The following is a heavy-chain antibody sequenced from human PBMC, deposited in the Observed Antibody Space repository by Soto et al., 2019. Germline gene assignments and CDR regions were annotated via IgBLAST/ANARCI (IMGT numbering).Heavy chain of an antibody. CDR1: GFTFSSFA. J-gene: IGHJ5*02. CDR3: AKAGAYCSGGSCYGHNWLDP. Sequence: QVQLVESGGGVVQPGRSLRLSCAASGFTFSSFAMHWVRQAPGKGLEWVAVIWYDGSNQEYADSVKGRFTISRDNSKNTLYLQINSLRDEDTAVYHCAKAGAYCSGGSCYGHNWLDPWGQGTLVTVSS. CDR2: IWYDGSNQ. D-gene: IGHD2-15*01. V-gene: IGHV3-33*06.